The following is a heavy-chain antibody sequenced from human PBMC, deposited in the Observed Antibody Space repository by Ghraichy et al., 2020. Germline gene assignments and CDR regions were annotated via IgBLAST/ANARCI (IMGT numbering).Heavy chain of an antibody. J-gene: IGHJ4*01. D-gene: IGHD7-27*01. V-gene: IGHV3-74*01. CDR3: VRNDWGADY. Sequence: GGSLRLSCTASGFTFTNYWMHWVRQAPGKGLVWVSHINVDGSGTTYADSVKGRFTISRDNAKNTIYLQMNSLRTEDTALYYCVRNDWGADYWGHGTLVTVSS. CDR1: GFTFTNYW. CDR2: INVDGSGT.